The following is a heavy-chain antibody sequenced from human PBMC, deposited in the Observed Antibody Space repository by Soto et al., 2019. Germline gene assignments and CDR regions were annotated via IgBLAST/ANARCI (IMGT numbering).Heavy chain of an antibody. CDR1: DGSFSNNY. D-gene: IGHD3-10*01. J-gene: IGHJ4*02. CDR3: ATSLWFGTQPEI. V-gene: IGHV4-34*01. Sequence: ETLSLTCGVYDGSFSNNYWTWFRQPPGKGLEWIGEISPSGTTKYIPPLKSRVTISLDTSKMHSSLKVTSVTAADTAVYYCATSLWFGTQPEIWGQGTLVTVS. CDR2: ISPSGTT.